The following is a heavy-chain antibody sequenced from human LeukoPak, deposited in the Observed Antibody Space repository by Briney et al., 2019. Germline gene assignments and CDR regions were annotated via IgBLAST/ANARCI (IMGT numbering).Heavy chain of an antibody. CDR3: TTSSYSSGLHYYYYYYMDV. J-gene: IGHJ6*03. CDR2: IKSKTDGGTT. V-gene: IGHV3-15*01. CDR1: GFTFSNAW. Sequence: GGSLRLSCAASGFTFSNAWMNWVRQAPGKGLEWVGRIKSKTDGGTTDYAAPVKGRFTISRDDSEHTLSLQMNSLNTEDTAVYYCTTSSYSSGLHYYYYYYMDVWGKGTTVAVSS. D-gene: IGHD6-19*01.